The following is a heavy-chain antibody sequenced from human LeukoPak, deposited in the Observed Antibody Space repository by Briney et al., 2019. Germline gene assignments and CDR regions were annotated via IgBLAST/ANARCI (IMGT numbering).Heavy chain of an antibody. CDR3: ARASPIVGATYGAFDI. V-gene: IGHV3-33*01. CDR1: GFTFSSYG. D-gene: IGHD1-26*01. J-gene: IGHJ3*02. CDR2: IWYDGSNK. Sequence: PGGSLRLSCAASGFTFSSYGMHWVRQAPGKGLEWVAVIWYDGSNKYYADSVKGRFTISRDNSKNTLYLQMNSLRAEDTAVYYCARASPIVGATYGAFDIWGQGTMVTVSS.